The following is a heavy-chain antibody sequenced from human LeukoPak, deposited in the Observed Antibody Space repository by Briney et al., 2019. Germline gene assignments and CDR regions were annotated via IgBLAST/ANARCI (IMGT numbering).Heavy chain of an antibody. V-gene: IGHV4-61*02. J-gene: IGHJ4*02. Sequence: SETLSLTCSVSGDSIRRGNYYWSWIRQSAGKGLEWIGRINPRGSTNYNPSLKSRVIMSLDTSKNQFSLRLTSVTAADTAVYYCARDDFDNSGYRPFYFWGQGSLVTVSS. CDR3: ARDDFDNSGYRPFYF. D-gene: IGHD3-22*01. CDR1: GDSIRRGNYY. CDR2: INPRGST.